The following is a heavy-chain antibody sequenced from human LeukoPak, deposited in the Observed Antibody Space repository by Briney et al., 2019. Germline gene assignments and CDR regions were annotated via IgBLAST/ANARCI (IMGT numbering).Heavy chain of an antibody. V-gene: IGHV3-23*01. CDR2: ISGSGGST. D-gene: IGHD4-23*01. Sequence: PGGSLRLSCAASGFTFSNYAMSWVRQAPGKGLEWVSGISGSGGSTYYADSVKGRFTISRDNSKNTLYLQMNSLRAEDTAVYYCAKGFGYGGNSGIDYWGQGTLVTVSS. J-gene: IGHJ4*02. CDR1: GFTFSNYA. CDR3: AKGFGYGGNSGIDY.